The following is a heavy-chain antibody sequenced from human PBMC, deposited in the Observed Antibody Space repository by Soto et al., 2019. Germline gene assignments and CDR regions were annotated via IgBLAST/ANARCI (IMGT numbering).Heavy chain of an antibody. CDR3: AKDLTVFGVLNGDSPMDV. CDR1: GFTFSFYV. V-gene: IGHV3-23*01. J-gene: IGHJ6*02. CDR2: TSGSGGST. Sequence: EVQLLESGGGLVQPGGSLRLSCAASGFTFSFYVMNWVRQAPGKGLEWVSGTSGSGGSTYYADSVKGRFTISRDNSKNTLYLQMNSLRAEDTAVYYCAKDLTVFGVLNGDSPMDVWGQGTTVTVSS. D-gene: IGHD3-3*01.